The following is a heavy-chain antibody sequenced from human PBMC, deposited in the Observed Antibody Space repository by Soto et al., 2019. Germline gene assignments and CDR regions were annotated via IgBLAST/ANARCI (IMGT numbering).Heavy chain of an antibody. D-gene: IGHD1-26*01. Sequence: GGSLRLSCAASGFSFSTYGMHWVRLAPGKGLEWVAVTWYDGNDKYYADSVKGRFTISRDNSKNTLYLQMNSLGAEDTAVYYCATAAAGSSPFNYWGQGTLVTVSS. CDR1: GFSFSTYG. V-gene: IGHV3-33*01. CDR2: TWYDGNDK. J-gene: IGHJ4*02. CDR3: ATAAAGSSPFNY.